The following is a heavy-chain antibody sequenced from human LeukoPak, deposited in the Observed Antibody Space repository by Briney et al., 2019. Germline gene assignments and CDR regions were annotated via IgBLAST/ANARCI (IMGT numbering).Heavy chain of an antibody. CDR2: NYYSGST. J-gene: IGHJ4*02. V-gene: IGHV4-39*07. Sequence: SETLSLTCTVSGASIISDTYYWGWLRQPPGKGLEWVGSNYYSGSTYYSPSLKSRVTMSVDTSTNQFSLKLISVTAADTALYYCARNFYASSGYYLDDFFFDLWGQGTLVTVSA. CDR1: GASIISDTYY. D-gene: IGHD3-22*01. CDR3: ARNFYASSGYYLDDFFFDL.